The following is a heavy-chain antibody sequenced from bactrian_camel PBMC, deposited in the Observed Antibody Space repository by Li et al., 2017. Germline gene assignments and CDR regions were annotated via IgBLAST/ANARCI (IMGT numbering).Heavy chain of an antibody. CDR2: IATGSGST. Sequence: HVQLVESGGNLVQPGGSLRLSCAASGYIFSNYWMYWVRQAPGKERGGVARIATGSGSTYYADAVEGRFTISHDNAKKTAYLQMNTLKPEDSGMYYCAAELRPDYVLQVRNRLRPNGYNRWGRGTQVTVS. J-gene: IGHJ4*01. CDR1: GYIFSNYW. D-gene: IGHD4*01. CDR3: AAELRPDYVLQVRNRLRPNGYNR. V-gene: IGHV3S1*01.